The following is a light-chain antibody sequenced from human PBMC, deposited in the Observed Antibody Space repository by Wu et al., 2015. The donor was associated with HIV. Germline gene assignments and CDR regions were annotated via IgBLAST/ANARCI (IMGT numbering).Light chain of an antibody. CDR3: QQYKQWPPRT. Sequence: EIVLTQSPATLSLSPGERATLSCKASQNVNNYLSWYQQKPGQAPRLLIYDASKRAPGIPARFSGSGSGTEFTLTISSXQSEDFAVYYCQQYKQWPPRTFAKGPKVE. J-gene: IGKJ1*01. V-gene: IGKV3-11*01. CDR2: DAS. CDR1: QNVNNY.